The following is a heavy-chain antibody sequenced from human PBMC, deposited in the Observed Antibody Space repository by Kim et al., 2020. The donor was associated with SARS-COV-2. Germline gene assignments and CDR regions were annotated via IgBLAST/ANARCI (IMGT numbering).Heavy chain of an antibody. Sequence: ADTVKGRFTISRDNAKNSLYLQMNSLRAEDTALYHCARGWRNNYYGMDVWGQGTTVTVSS. J-gene: IGHJ6*02. CDR3: ARGWRNNYYGMDV. D-gene: IGHD1-1*01. V-gene: IGHV3-20*01.